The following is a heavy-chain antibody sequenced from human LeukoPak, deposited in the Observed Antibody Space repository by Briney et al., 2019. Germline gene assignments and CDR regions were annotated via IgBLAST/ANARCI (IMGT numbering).Heavy chain of an antibody. V-gene: IGHV3-48*03. CDR3: VRSGYDIIFDY. CDR2: IGRSGDTI. J-gene: IGHJ4*02. CDR1: GFTFRNYE. Sequence: PGGPLRLSCAGSGFTFRNYEVNWVRQAPGKGLEWVSYIGRSGDTIYYADSMKGPFTISRDNAKNSLYLQMNSLRDEDTALYYCVRSGYDIIFDYWGQGTLVTVSS. D-gene: IGHD5-12*01.